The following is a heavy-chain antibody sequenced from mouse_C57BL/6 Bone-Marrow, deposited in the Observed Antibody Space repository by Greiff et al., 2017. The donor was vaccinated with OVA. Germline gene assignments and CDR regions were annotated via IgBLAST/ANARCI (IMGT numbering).Heavy chain of an antibody. V-gene: IGHV1-69*01. D-gene: IGHD1-1*01. J-gene: IGHJ1*03. CDR2: IDPSDSYT. Sequence: VQLQQSGAELVMPGASVKLSCKASGYTFTSYWMHWVKQRPGQGLEWIGEIDPSDSYTNYNQKFKGKSTLTVDKSSSTAYMQLSSLTSEDSAVYYCATIYYYGSSSYWYFDVWGTGTTVTVSS. CDR3: ATIYYYGSSSYWYFDV. CDR1: GYTFTSYW.